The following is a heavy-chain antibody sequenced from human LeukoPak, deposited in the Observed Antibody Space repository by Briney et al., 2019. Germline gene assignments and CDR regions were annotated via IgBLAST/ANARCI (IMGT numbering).Heavy chain of an antibody. V-gene: IGHV3-30-3*01. Sequence: GGSLRLSCAASGFTFSSYAMHWVRQAPGKGLEWVAVISYDGSNKYYADSVKGRFTISRDNSKNTLYLQMNSLRAGDTAVYYCARDPRFFVVVPAAPRFDYWGQGTLVTVSS. CDR2: ISYDGSNK. CDR1: GFTFSSYA. J-gene: IGHJ4*02. D-gene: IGHD2-2*01. CDR3: ARDPRFFVVVPAAPRFDY.